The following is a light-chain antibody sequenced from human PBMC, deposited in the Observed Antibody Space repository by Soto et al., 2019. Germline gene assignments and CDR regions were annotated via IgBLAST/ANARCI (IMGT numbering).Light chain of an antibody. CDR1: QSIITY. CDR2: GAS. V-gene: IGKV1-39*01. CDR3: QQSYSSPPEYT. Sequence: IQMTQSPSSLSASIGDRVTITCRASQSIITYLNWYQQKPGNAPKLLIHGASSLESGVPSRFSGSGSGTDFTLTISSLQPEDFATYYCQQSYSSPPEYTFGQGTKLDIK. J-gene: IGKJ2*01.